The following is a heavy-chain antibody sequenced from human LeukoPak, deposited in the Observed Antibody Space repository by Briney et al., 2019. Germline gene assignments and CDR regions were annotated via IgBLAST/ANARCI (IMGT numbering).Heavy chain of an antibody. V-gene: IGHV3-64D*06. Sequence: GGSLRLSCSASGFTFSGYAMHWVRQAPGKGLEYVSAISSNGGSTYYADSVKGRFTISRDNSRNALHLQMSSLRVEDTAVYYCVKDSSSGSYFDYWGQGTLVTVSS. J-gene: IGHJ4*02. CDR2: ISSNGGST. CDR3: VKDSSSGSYFDY. D-gene: IGHD3-10*01. CDR1: GFTFSGYA.